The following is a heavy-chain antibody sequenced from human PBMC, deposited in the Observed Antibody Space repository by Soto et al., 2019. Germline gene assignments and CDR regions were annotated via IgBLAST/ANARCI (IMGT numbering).Heavy chain of an antibody. CDR1: GFTFSDYY. CDR2: ISSSSSYT. Sequence: QVQLVESGGGLVKPGGSLRLSCAASGFTFSDYYMSWIRQAPGKGLEWVSYISSSSSYTNYADSVKGRFTISRDNAKNSLYLQMNSLRAEDTAVYYCARDLVGGDNPWAFDIWGQGTMVTVSS. D-gene: IGHD1-1*01. J-gene: IGHJ3*02. CDR3: ARDLVGGDNPWAFDI. V-gene: IGHV3-11*05.